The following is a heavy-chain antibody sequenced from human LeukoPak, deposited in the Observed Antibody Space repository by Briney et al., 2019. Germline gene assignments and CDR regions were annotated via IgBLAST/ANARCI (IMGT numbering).Heavy chain of an antibody. J-gene: IGHJ4*02. D-gene: IGHD3-16*01. CDR2: ISGSGGST. CDR3: ARGNTGGRIDY. CDR1: GFTFSSYA. V-gene: IGHV3-23*01. Sequence: GGSLRLSCATSGFTFSSYAMSWVRQAPGKGLEWVSAISGSGGSTYYADSVKGRFTISRDNAKNSLYLQMNSLRAGDTAVYYCARGNTGGRIDYWGQGTLVTVSS.